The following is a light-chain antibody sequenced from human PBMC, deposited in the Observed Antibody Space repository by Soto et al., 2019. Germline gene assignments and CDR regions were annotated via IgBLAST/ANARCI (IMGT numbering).Light chain of an antibody. CDR1: QGISSY. J-gene: IGKJ5*01. Sequence: AIRMTHSPSSLSASTGDRVTITCRASQGISSYLAWYQQKPGKAPKLLIYAASTLQSGVPSRFSGSGSGTDFTLTISCLQSEDFATYYCQQCYSYPSTFGQGTRLEIK. CDR2: AAS. V-gene: IGKV1-8*01. CDR3: QQCYSYPST.